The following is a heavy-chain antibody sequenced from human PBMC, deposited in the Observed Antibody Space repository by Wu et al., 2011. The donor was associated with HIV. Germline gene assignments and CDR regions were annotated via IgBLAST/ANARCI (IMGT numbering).Heavy chain of an antibody. CDR3: ARDPLRTKRAFDI. CDR2: INPDGGIT. J-gene: IGHJ3*02. V-gene: IGHV1-46*01. Sequence: QVQLVQSGAEVKKPGASVKVSCKASAYIFTNYYMHWVRQAPGQGLEWMGIINPDGGITSYAQNFQDRVTMTTDTSTSTVYMELNSLRSEDTAVYYCARDPLRTKRAFDIWGQGTMVTVS. D-gene: IGHD2-8*01. CDR1: AYIFTNYY.